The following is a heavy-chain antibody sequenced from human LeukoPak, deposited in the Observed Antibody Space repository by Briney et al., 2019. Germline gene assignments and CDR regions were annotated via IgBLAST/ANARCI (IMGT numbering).Heavy chain of an antibody. V-gene: IGHV1-2*02. Sequence: ASVKVSCKASGYTFTAYYIHWVRQAPGQGLEWMGWINPNSGDTNYAQKFQGRVTMTRDTSISTAYMELRSLTSDDTAVYYCARVYSSGWYASYYYYMDVWGKGTTVTVSS. CDR2: INPNSGDT. J-gene: IGHJ6*03. D-gene: IGHD6-19*01. CDR3: ARVYSSGWYASYYYYMDV. CDR1: GYTFTAYY.